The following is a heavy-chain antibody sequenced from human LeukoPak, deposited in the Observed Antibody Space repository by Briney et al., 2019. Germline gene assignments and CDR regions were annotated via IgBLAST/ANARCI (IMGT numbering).Heavy chain of an antibody. CDR1: GFIFSSYG. Sequence: GGSLRLSCTASGFIFSSYGIHWVRQTPGKGLHWVTFIRYDGTNQYYADSVKGRFTVSRDNSKNTVYLQMNSLRPDDTAIYYCAKDAYGALDYWGQGTLVTVSS. J-gene: IGHJ4*02. V-gene: IGHV3-30*02. D-gene: IGHD4-17*01. CDR3: AKDAYGALDY. CDR2: IRYDGTNQ.